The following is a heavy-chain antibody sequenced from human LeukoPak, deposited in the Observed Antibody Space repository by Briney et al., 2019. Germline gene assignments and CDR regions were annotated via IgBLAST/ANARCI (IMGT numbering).Heavy chain of an antibody. CDR1: GFTFSSDW. V-gene: IGHV3-7*01. Sequence: GGSLRLSCAASGFTFSSDWMRWVRQAPGKGLEWVANIKQDGSEKYYVDSVKGRFTISRDNAKNSLYLQMNSLRAEDTAVYYCARTPIAAAGSAYFDYWGQGTLVTVSS. CDR3: ARTPIAAAGSAYFDY. J-gene: IGHJ4*02. CDR2: IKQDGSEK. D-gene: IGHD6-13*01.